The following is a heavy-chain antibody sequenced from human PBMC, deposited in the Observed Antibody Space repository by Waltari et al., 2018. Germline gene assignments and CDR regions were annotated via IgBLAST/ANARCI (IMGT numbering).Heavy chain of an antibody. V-gene: IGHV1-46*01. J-gene: IGHJ4*02. CDR1: GYTFSTNY. CDR3: ARRSLLRFLDY. D-gene: IGHD3-3*01. Sequence: QVQLLQSGAEGRKPGASVNVSCQPSGYTFSTNYIHWLRQPPGQGLEWMGVFFPSDGGTTYAQKFQGRVTMTSDTSTSTVYMELSSLRSEDTAVYYCARRSLLRFLDYWGQGTLVTVSS. CDR2: FFPSDGGT.